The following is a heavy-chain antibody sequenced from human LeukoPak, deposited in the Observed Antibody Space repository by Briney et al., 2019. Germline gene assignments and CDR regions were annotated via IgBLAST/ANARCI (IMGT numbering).Heavy chain of an antibody. CDR2: ISSSSSTI. Sequence: PGGSLRLSCAASGFTFSSYSMNWVRQAPGKGLEWVSYISSSSSTIYYADSVKGRSTISRDNAKNSLYLQMNSLRAEDTAVYYCAREARKYYYGSGSYYAAINWFDPWGQGTLVTVSS. J-gene: IGHJ5*02. V-gene: IGHV3-48*04. D-gene: IGHD3-10*01. CDR1: GFTFSSYS. CDR3: AREARKYYYGSGSYYAAINWFDP.